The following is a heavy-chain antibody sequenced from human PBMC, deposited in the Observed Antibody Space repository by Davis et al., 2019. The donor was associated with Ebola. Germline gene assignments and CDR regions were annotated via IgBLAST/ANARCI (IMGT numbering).Heavy chain of an antibody. D-gene: IGHD3-22*01. CDR1: GGYISGYY. CDR3: DDGSGS. CDR2: INHSGST. V-gene: IGHV4-34*01. Sequence: SETLSLTCTVSGGYISGYYWSWIRQPPGKGLEWIGEINHSGSTNYNPSLKSRVTISVDTSKNQISLKLNSVTAADTAVYYCDDGSGSWGQGTLVTVSS. J-gene: IGHJ4*02.